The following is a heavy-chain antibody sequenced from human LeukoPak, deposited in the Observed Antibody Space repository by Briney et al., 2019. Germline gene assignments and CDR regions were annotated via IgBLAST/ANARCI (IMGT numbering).Heavy chain of an antibody. CDR3: ARDRSQLSF. Sequence: GGSLRLSCAASGFTFSSYSMSWVRQAPGRGLEWVSCISSSSGTINYADSVKGRFTISRDDAKNSLNLQMNSLRDEDTAVYYCARDRSQLSFWGQGTLVTVSS. J-gene: IGHJ4*02. CDR1: GFTFSSYS. V-gene: IGHV3-48*02. D-gene: IGHD6-13*01. CDR2: ISSSSGTI.